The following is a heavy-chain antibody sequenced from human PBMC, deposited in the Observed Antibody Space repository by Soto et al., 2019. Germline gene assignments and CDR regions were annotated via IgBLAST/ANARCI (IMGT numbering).Heavy chain of an antibody. D-gene: IGHD6-6*01. CDR1: GHSISRYY. V-gene: IGHV4-59*08. J-gene: IGHJ6*03. CDR3: ARQTSSRYYYYYMDV. CDR2: IYYSGSN. Sequence: SDNLSLPCTVSGHSISRYYWMWIGQPRGKGLEWIGYIYYSGSNHYNPSLKSRVTISVDTSKNQFSLKLSSVTAADTAVYYCARQTSSRYYYYYMDVWGKGTTVTVSS.